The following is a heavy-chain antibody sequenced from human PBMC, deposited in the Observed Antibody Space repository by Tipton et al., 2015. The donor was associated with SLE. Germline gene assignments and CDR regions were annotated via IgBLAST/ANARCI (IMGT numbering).Heavy chain of an antibody. CDR2: ISSSGSAI. J-gene: IGHJ4*02. V-gene: IGHV3-48*04. Sequence: GSLRLSCAASGFTFSSYSMNWARQAPGKGLEGVSYISSSGSAIYYADSVKGRFTISRDNAKNSLYLQMNSLRAEDTAVYCCAREALIVTAGTFDYWGQGTLVTVSS. CDR3: AREALIVTAGTFDY. D-gene: IGHD6-13*01. CDR1: GFTFSSYS.